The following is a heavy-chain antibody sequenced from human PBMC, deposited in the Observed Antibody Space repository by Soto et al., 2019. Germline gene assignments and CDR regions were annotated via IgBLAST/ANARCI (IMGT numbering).Heavy chain of an antibody. CDR1: GGSISSSSYY. CDR2: IYYSGST. Sequence: PSETLSLTCTVSGGSISSSSYYWGWIRQPPGKGLEWIGSIYYSGSTYYNPSLKSRVTISVDTSKNQFSLKLSSVTAADTAVYYCVRPGVVAAKYYYYGMDVWGQGTTVTVSS. D-gene: IGHD2-15*01. J-gene: IGHJ6*02. CDR3: VRPGVVAAKYYYYGMDV. V-gene: IGHV4-39*01.